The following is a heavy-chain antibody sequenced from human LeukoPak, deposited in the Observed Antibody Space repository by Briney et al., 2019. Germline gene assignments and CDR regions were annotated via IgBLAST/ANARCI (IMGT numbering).Heavy chain of an antibody. Sequence: SETLSLTCAVCGGSFSGYYWSWIRQPPGKGLEWIGEINHSGSTNYNPSLKSRVTISVDTSKNQFSLKLSSVTAADTAVYYCARYGSPFYYYYGMDVWGQGTTVTVSS. CDR1: GGSFSGYY. D-gene: IGHD4-17*01. V-gene: IGHV4-34*01. J-gene: IGHJ6*02. CDR3: ARYGSPFYYYYGMDV. CDR2: INHSGST.